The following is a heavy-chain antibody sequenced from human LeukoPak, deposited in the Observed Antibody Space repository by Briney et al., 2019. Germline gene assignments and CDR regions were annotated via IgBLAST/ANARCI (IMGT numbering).Heavy chain of an antibody. J-gene: IGHJ4*02. Sequence: PGRSLRLSCASSGFPFSRFAMSWVRQAPGKGLEWVSAISGSGGSTYYADSVKGRFTISRDNSKNTLYLQMNSLRAEDTAVYYCAKEGYSYGQSPFDYWGQGTLVTVSS. CDR3: AKEGYSYGQSPFDY. CDR2: ISGSGGST. CDR1: GFPFSRFA. D-gene: IGHD5-18*01. V-gene: IGHV3-23*01.